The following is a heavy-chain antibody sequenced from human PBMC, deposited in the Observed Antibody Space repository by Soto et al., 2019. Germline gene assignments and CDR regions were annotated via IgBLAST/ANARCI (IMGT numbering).Heavy chain of an antibody. V-gene: IGHV3-33*01. D-gene: IGHD2-15*01. J-gene: IGHJ6*02. Sequence: QVQLVESGGGVVQPGRSLRLSCAASGFTFSSYGMHWVRQAPGKGLEWVAVIWYGGSNKYYADSVKGRFTISRDNSNNTLYLQMNILIAEDTAAEYWARDLLYSGKNYYCGMVARCLVTTVTDFS. CDR1: GFTFSSYG. CDR2: IWYGGSNK. CDR3: ARDLLYSGKNYYCGMVA.